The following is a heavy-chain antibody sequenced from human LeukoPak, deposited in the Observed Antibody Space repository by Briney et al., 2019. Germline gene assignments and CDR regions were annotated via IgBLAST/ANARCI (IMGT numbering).Heavy chain of an antibody. CDR2: IDTSGST. V-gene: IGHV4-61*02. J-gene: IGHJ4*02. CDR3: ANSIDFDYGDYYFDY. D-gene: IGHD4-17*01. Sequence: SQTLSLTCTVSGGSISSGSYYWSWIRQPAGKGLEWIGRIDTSGSTNDSPSLKSRVTISLDTSKNQFSLKLSSVTAADTAVYYCANSIDFDYGDYYFDYWGQGALVTISS. CDR1: GGSISSGSYY.